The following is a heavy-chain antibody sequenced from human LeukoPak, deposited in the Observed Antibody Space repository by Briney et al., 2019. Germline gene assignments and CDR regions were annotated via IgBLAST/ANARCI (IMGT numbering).Heavy chain of an antibody. V-gene: IGHV3-30*18. Sequence: GGSLRLSCTASTFTFSHYGMQWVRQAPGKGLEWVAVISSDGGTKIYADSVKGRFTLSRDNSINTLDLQMSSLRAEDTAVYYCAKEFHSRGCGANFDYWGQGTLVTVSS. CDR2: ISSDGGTK. D-gene: IGHD2-21*01. CDR1: TFTFSHYG. CDR3: AKEFHSRGCGANFDY. J-gene: IGHJ4*02.